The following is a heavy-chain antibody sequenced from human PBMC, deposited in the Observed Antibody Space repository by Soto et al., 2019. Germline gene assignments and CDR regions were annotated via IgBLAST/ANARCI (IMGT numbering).Heavy chain of an antibody. CDR3: ARVDWDYYYYYMDV. D-gene: IGHD3-9*01. J-gene: IGHJ6*03. Sequence: EVQLVESGGGLVQPGGSLRLSCAASGFTVSSNYMSWVRQAPGKGLEWVSVIYSGGSTYYADSVKGRFTISRDNSKNTLYLQMNSLRAEDTAVYYCARVDWDYYYYYMDVWGKGTTVTVSS. V-gene: IGHV3-66*01. CDR1: GFTVSSNY. CDR2: IYSGGST.